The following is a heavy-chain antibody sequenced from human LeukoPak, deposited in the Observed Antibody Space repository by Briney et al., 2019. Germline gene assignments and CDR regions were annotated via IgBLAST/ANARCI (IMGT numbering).Heavy chain of an antibody. CDR1: GFTFSSYW. D-gene: IGHD3-22*01. J-gene: IGHJ4*02. CDR3: AYLTGYYDSSGYYTGYFDY. Sequence: GGSLRLSCAASGFTFSSYWMSWVRQAPGKGLEWVANIKQDGSEKYYVDSVKGRFTISRDNAKNSLYLQMNSLRAEDTAVYYRAYLTGYYDSSGYYTGYFDYWGQGTLVTVSS. V-gene: IGHV3-7*01. CDR2: IKQDGSEK.